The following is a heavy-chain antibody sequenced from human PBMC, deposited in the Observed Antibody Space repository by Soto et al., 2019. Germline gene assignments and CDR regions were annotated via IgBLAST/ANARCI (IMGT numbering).Heavy chain of an antibody. CDR3: ARGVCTSWFDP. D-gene: IGHD2-8*01. CDR1: GYTFTDHY. V-gene: IGHV1-2*04. Sequence: QVQLVQSGAEVKNPGASMKVSCKASGYTFTDHYIHWVRQAPGQGLEWIGWINSNSGDTNYAQKFRRWVTMTRDTSISTAYMELSRMRSDDTAVYYCARGVCTSWFDPWGQGTLVTVSS. CDR2: INSNSGDT. J-gene: IGHJ5*02.